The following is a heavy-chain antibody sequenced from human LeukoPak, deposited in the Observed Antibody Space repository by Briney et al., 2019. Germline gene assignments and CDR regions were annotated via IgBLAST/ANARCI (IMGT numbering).Heavy chain of an antibody. CDR1: GYTFTGYY. Sequence: GASVKVSCKASGYTFTGYYIHWVRQAPGQGLEWMGWINPNSGGTNYAQKFQGRVTMTRDTSISTAYMELSGLRSDDTAVYYCARGTSAAGTSYLGYWGQGTLVTVSS. D-gene: IGHD6-13*01. V-gene: IGHV1-2*02. CDR2: INPNSGGT. J-gene: IGHJ4*02. CDR3: ARGTSAAGTSYLGY.